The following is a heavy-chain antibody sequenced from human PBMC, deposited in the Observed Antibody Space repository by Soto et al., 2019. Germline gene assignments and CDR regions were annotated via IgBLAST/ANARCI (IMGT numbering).Heavy chain of an antibody. V-gene: IGHV4-31*03. J-gene: IGHJ4*02. CDR1: VDSIISIFYY. CDR2: IYYTLTT. CDR3: ARGTYNWKAGTWLEQ. D-gene: IGHD1-1*01. Sequence: SETLSLTCTFSVDSIISIFYYLSFIRQHPWNGLDLIVYIYYTLTTYYNPSLRSRVTISVDSSKTQFSLKLSSVTAADTAMYYCARGTYNWKAGTWLEQWGKGKLVNVSS.